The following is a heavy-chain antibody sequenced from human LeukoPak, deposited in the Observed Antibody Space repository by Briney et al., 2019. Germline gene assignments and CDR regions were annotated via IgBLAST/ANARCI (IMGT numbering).Heavy chain of an antibody. J-gene: IGHJ4*02. D-gene: IGHD4-17*01. CDR3: AREEPTTVTGCFDY. CDR2: ISYDGSNK. V-gene: IGHV3-30*04. CDR1: GFTFSSYA. Sequence: PGGSLRLSCAACGFTFSSYAMHWVRQAPGKGLEWVAVISYDGSNKYYADSVKGRFTISRDNSKNTLYLQMNSLRAEDTAVYYCAREEPTTVTGCFDYWGQGTLVTVSS.